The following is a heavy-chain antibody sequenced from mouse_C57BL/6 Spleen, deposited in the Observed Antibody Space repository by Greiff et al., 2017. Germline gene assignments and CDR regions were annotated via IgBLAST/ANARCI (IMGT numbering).Heavy chain of an antibody. CDR2: ISYDGSN. J-gene: IGHJ1*03. Sequence: EVQRVESGPGLVKPSQSLSLTCSVTGYSITSGYYWNWIRQFPGNKLEWMGYISYDGSNNYNPSLKNRISITRDTSKNQFFLKLNSVTTEDTATYYCARAKDYYGSSYWYFDVWGTGTTVTVSS. CDR3: ARAKDYYGSSYWYFDV. V-gene: IGHV3-6*01. CDR1: GYSITSGYY. D-gene: IGHD1-1*01.